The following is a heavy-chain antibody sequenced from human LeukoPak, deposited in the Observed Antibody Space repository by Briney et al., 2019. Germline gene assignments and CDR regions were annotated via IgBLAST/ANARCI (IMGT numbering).Heavy chain of an antibody. V-gene: IGHV3-30*18. CDR1: GFPFSIYG. CDR2: ISYDGSKE. Sequence: GGSLRLSCAASGFPFSIYGMHWVRQAPGKGLEWVAAISYDGSKEYSADSVKGRFTISRDSSKKTLYLQMNSLRAEDAAVYYCAKEQASAAVYPAFDYWGQGILVTVSS. D-gene: IGHD6-13*01. CDR3: AKEQASAAVYPAFDY. J-gene: IGHJ4*02.